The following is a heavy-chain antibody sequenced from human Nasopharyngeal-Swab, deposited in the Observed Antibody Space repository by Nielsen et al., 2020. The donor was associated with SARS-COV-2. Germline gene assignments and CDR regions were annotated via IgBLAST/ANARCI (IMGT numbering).Heavy chain of an antibody. CDR3: ARVGWYYDFWRGYQNWFDP. D-gene: IGHD3-3*01. V-gene: IGHV1-3*01. Sequence: WVRQAPGQRLEWMGWINAGNGNTQYSQKFQGRVTITRDTSASTAYMELSSLRSEDTAVYYCARVGWYYDFWRGYQNWFDPWGQGTLVTVSS. CDR2: INAGNGNT. J-gene: IGHJ5*02.